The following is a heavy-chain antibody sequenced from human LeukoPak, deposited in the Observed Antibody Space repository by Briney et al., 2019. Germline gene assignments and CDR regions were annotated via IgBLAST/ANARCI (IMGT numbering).Heavy chain of an antibody. V-gene: IGHV3-23*01. Sequence: GGSLRLSCAASGFTFSSNGMSWVRQAPGRGLEWVSVISGSGGSPDYTDSVKGRFTISRDNSKNTLYLQMNSLRAEDTAVYYCAKGGKTIMCPTSCYDYWGQGTLVTVSS. J-gene: IGHJ4*02. CDR2: ISGSGGSP. CDR1: GFTFSSNG. CDR3: AKGGKTIMCPTSCYDY. D-gene: IGHD2-2*01.